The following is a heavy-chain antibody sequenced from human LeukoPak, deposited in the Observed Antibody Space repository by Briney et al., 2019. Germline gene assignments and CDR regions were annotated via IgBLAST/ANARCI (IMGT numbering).Heavy chain of an antibody. CDR1: GFTFSTYA. CDR3: AKPQMDFWSGSTYYMDV. CDR2: ISGSGGST. J-gene: IGHJ6*03. V-gene: IGHV3-23*01. D-gene: IGHD3-3*01. Sequence: AGGSLRLSCAASGFTFSTYAMNWVRQAPGKGLEWVSAISGSGGSTYHADSVKGRFTISRDNSKNTLYLQMNSLRAEDTAVYYWAKPQMDFWSGSTYYMDVWGKGPTVTVSS.